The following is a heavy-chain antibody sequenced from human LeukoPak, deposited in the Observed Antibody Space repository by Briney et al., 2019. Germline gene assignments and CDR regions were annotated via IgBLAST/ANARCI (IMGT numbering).Heavy chain of an antibody. CDR3: ARDPGGDGYNNDY. Sequence: GGSLRLSCAASGLTFSSYWMHWVRQAPGKGLVWVSRINSDGSSTSYADSVKGRFTISRDNAKNTLYLQMNSLRAEDTAVYYCARDPGGDGYNNDYWGQGTLVTVSS. V-gene: IGHV3-74*01. CDR1: GLTFSSYW. CDR2: INSDGSST. J-gene: IGHJ4*02. D-gene: IGHD5-24*01.